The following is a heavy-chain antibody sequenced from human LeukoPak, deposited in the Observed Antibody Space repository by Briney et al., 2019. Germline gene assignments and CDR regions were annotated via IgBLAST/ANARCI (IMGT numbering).Heavy chain of an antibody. D-gene: IGHD3-10*01. CDR1: GVTFSSYA. Sequence: GGSLRLSCAAPGVTFSSYAMHWVRQAPGKGLEWGAVISYDGSNKYYADSVKGRFTISRDNSKNTLYLQMNSLRAEDTAVYYCARVKLWFGELRLYYFDYWGQGTLVTVSS. J-gene: IGHJ4*02. V-gene: IGHV3-30*04. CDR2: ISYDGSNK. CDR3: ARVKLWFGELRLYYFDY.